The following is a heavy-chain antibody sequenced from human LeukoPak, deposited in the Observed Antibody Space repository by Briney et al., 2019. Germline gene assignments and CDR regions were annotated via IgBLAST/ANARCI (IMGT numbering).Heavy chain of an antibody. V-gene: IGHV4-38-2*02. Sequence: ASETLSLTCTVSGYSVSRGYYWGWIRQPPGKGLEWIGNIYHGGSTYYNPSLKSRVTISVDTSKNQFSLKLSSVTAADTAVYYCARDFLLRGSSGLGGYWGQGTLVTVSS. J-gene: IGHJ4*02. CDR1: GYSVSRGYY. CDR3: ARDFLLRGSSGLGGY. CDR2: IYHGGST. D-gene: IGHD3-22*01.